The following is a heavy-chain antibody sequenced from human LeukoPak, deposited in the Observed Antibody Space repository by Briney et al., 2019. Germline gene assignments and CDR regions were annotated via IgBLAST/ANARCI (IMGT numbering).Heavy chain of an antibody. D-gene: IGHD3-3*01. CDR2: INHSGST. Sequence: SETLSLTCAVYGGSFSGYYWSWIRQPPGKGLEWIGEINHSGSTNYNPSLKSRVTISVGTSKNQFSLKLSSVTAADTAVYYCARGPYDFWSGYYGMDVWGQGTTVTVSS. J-gene: IGHJ6*02. CDR1: GGSFSGYY. CDR3: ARGPYDFWSGYYGMDV. V-gene: IGHV4-34*01.